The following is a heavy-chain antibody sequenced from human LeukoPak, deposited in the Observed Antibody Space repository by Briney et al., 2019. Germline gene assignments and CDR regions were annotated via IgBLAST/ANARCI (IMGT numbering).Heavy chain of an antibody. CDR3: ARDGYNPFDY. J-gene: IGHJ4*02. CDR1: GGSISSHY. CDR2: IYYSGST. D-gene: IGHD5-24*01. Sequence: PSETLSLTCTVSGGSISSHYWSWIRQPPGKGLEWIGYIYYSGSTNYNPSLKSRVTISVDPSKNQFSLSLSSVTAADTAVYYCARDGYNPFDYWGQGMLVTVSS. V-gene: IGHV4-59*11.